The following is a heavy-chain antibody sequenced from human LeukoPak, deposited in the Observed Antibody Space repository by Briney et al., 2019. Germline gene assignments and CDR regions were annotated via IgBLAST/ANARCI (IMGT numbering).Heavy chain of an antibody. D-gene: IGHD1-14*01. CDR2: ISYDGSNK. CDR3: ARDRKYSQAGYFDY. J-gene: IGHJ4*02. V-gene: IGHV3-30-3*01. CDR1: GFTFSSYA. Sequence: GGSPRLSCAAYGFTFSSYAMHWVRQAPGKGLEWVAVISYDGSNKYYADSVKGRFTISRDNSKNTLYLQMNSLRAEDTAVYYCARDRKYSQAGYFDYWGQGTLVTVSS.